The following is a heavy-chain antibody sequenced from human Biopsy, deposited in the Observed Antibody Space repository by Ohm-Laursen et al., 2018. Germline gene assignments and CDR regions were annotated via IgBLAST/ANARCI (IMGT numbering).Heavy chain of an antibody. D-gene: IGHD3-16*01. CDR2: IYSGGSP. CDR1: GLSVSANY. J-gene: IGHJ6*02. V-gene: IGHV3-66*01. CDR3: ATSGAADSWGNYYGMDV. Sequence: SLRLSCSASGLSVSANYINWVRQAPGRGLEWVSGIYSGGSPHYVDSVRGRFTISRDSSMNTVYLQMNSLRADDTAVYYCATSGAADSWGNYYGMDVWGQGTTVTVSS.